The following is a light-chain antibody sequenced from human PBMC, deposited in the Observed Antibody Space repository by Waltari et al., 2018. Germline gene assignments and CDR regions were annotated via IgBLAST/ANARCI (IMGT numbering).Light chain of an antibody. CDR2: AAS. CDR3: QQGYSVPYT. CDR1: QTISNY. Sequence: IQMTQSPSSLSASVGYRVIITCRASQTISNYLNWYQQKPGKAPKVLISAASTLQSGVPSRFSGSRSGTDFTLIITSLQPEDFATYYCQQGYSVPYTFGQGTKLEIK. V-gene: IGKV1-39*01. J-gene: IGKJ2*01.